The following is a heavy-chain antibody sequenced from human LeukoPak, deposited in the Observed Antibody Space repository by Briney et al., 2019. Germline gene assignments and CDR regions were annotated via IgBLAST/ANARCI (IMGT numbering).Heavy chain of an antibody. Sequence: PSETLSLTCTVSGYSISSGYFWGWIRQPPGKGLEWISHISGSGNFIYYADSVEGRFSISRDNAKNSLYLQMNSLRVEDTAVYCCARGFPLGWWYFDYWGQGILVTVSS. V-gene: IGHV3-11*04. CDR2: ISGSGNFI. CDR1: GYSISSGYF. D-gene: IGHD2-15*01. J-gene: IGHJ4*02. CDR3: ARGFPLGWWYFDY.